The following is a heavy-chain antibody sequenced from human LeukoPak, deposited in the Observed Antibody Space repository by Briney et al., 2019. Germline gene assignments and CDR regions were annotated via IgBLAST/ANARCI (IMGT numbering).Heavy chain of an antibody. CDR3: ARHGVVTDYYYYYYMDV. CDR2: IYYSGST. CDR1: GGSISSSSYY. Sequence: PETLSLTCTVSGGSISSSSYYWGWIRQPPGEGLEWIGSIYYSGSTYYNPSLKSRVTISVDTSKNQFSLKLSSVTAADTAVYYCARHGVVTDYYYYYYMDVWGKGTTVTVSS. V-gene: IGHV4-39*01. J-gene: IGHJ6*03. D-gene: IGHD3-3*01.